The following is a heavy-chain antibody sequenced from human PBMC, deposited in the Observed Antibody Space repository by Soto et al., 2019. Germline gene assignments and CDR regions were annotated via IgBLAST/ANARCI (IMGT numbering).Heavy chain of an antibody. CDR3: ARVSGIYYYGMDV. CDR1: GGSFSGYY. V-gene: IGHV4-34*01. CDR2: INHSGSI. J-gene: IGHJ6*02. D-gene: IGHD3-10*01. Sequence: SETLSLTCAVSGGSFSGYYWSWIRQPPGKWLEWIGEINHSGSINYNPSLKSRVTISVDTSKNQFSLKLSSVTAADTAVYYCARVSGIYYYGMDVWGQGTTVT.